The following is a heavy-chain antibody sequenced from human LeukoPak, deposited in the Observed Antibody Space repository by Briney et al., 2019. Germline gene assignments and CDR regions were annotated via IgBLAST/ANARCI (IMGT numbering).Heavy chain of an antibody. CDR1: GYTFIDYY. V-gene: IGHV1-18*04. CDR3: ARSRVPDPIAVAGYSFDP. Sequence: GASVKVSCKASGYTFIDYYMHWVRQAPGQGLEWMGWISAYNGNTNYAQKLQDRVTMTTDTSTSTAYMELRSLRSDDTAVYYCARSRVPDPIAVAGYSFDPWGQGTLVTVSS. J-gene: IGHJ5*02. CDR2: ISAYNGNT. D-gene: IGHD6-19*01.